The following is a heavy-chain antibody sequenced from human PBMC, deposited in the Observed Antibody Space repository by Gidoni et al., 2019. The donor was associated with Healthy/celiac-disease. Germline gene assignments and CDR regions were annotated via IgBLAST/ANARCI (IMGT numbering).Heavy chain of an antibody. D-gene: IGHD3-22*01. CDR1: GYTFTSYD. CDR3: ARHGNYYDSSGYRDAFDI. V-gene: IGHV1-8*01. J-gene: IGHJ3*02. CDR2: LNPNSGNT. Sequence: QVQLVQAGAEVKKPGASVKVSCKSSGYTFTSYDINWVRQATGQGLEWMGWLNPNSGNTGYAQKFQGRVTMTRNTSISTAYMELSSLRSEDPAVYYCARHGNYYDSSGYRDAFDIWGQGTMVTVSS.